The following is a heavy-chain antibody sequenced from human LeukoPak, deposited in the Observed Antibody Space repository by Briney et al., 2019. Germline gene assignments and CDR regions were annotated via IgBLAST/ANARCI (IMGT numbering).Heavy chain of an antibody. V-gene: IGHV3-7*01. CDR2: IKQDGSEK. Sequence: SGGSLRLSCAASGFTFSSYWMSWVRQAPGKGLEWVANIKQDGSEKYYVDSVKGRFTISRDNAKNSLYLQMNSLRAEDTAVYYCARDHEMIRGLWFGELLNYFDYWGQGTLVTVSS. CDR3: ARDHEMIRGLWFGELLNYFDY. D-gene: IGHD3-10*01. CDR1: GFTFSSYW. J-gene: IGHJ4*02.